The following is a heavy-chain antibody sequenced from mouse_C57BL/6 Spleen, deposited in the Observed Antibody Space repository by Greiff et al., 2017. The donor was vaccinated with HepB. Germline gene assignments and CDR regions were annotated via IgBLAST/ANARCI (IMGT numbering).Heavy chain of an antibody. D-gene: IGHD1-1*01. J-gene: IGHJ1*03. CDR3: ARHEGDYYGDWYFDV. Sequence: QVHVKQSGAELVKPGASVKLSCKASGYTFTEYTIHWVKQRSGQGLEWIGWFYPGSGSIKYNEKFKDKATLTADKSSSTVYMELSRLTSEDSAVYFCARHEGDYYGDWYFDVWGTGTTVTVSS. V-gene: IGHV1-62-2*01. CDR2: FYPGSGSI. CDR1: GYTFTEYT.